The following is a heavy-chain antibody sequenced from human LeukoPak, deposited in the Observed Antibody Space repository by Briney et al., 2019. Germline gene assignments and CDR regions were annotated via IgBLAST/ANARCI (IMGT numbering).Heavy chain of an antibody. D-gene: IGHD3-9*01. CDR1: GFTFSNYA. CDR2: ILGSGGST. V-gene: IGHV3-23*01. J-gene: IGHJ4*02. Sequence: GGSPRLSCAASGFTFSNYAMSWVRQAPGKGLEWVSAILGSGGSTYYADSVKGRFTVSRDNSKSTLYLQMNSLRAEDTALYYCAKWGDYDVLTGYYVPDYWGQGTLVTVSS. CDR3: AKWGDYDVLTGYYVPDY.